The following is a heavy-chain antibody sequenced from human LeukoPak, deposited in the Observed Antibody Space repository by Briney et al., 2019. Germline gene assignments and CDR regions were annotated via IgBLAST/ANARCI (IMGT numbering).Heavy chain of an antibody. CDR2: INHSGST. Sequence: PSETLSLTCGVYGGSFSGYYWSWIRQPPGKGLGWIGEINHSGSTNYNPSLKSRVTISVDTSKKQFSLKLSSVTAADTAVYYRARRGYYDSSGCYDYFDYWGQGILVTVSS. CDR1: GGSFSGYY. D-gene: IGHD3-22*01. J-gene: IGHJ4*02. V-gene: IGHV4-34*01. CDR3: ARRGYYDSSGCYDYFDY.